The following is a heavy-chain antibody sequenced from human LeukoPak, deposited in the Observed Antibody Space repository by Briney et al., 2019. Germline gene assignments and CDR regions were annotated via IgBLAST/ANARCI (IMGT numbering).Heavy chain of an antibody. V-gene: IGHV3-74*01. D-gene: IGHD3-22*01. CDR1: GFTFSSYW. J-gene: IGHJ3*02. Sequence: GGSLRLSCAASGFTFSSYWMHWVRQAPGKGLVWVSRINSDGSSTSYADSVKGRFAISRDNAKNTLYLQMNSLRAEDTAVYYCARETTITMIVVVTPDDAFDIWGQGTMVTVSS. CDR2: INSDGSST. CDR3: ARETTITMIVVVTPDDAFDI.